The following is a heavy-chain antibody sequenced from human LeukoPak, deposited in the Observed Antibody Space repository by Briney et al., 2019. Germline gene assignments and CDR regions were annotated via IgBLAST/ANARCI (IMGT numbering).Heavy chain of an antibody. Sequence: GGSLRLSCAASEFTFNNHDMHWVRQAPGKGLEWVAAISYDGRNKYYADSVKGRFTISRDNAKNSLYLQMNSLRDEDTAVYYCARVRVGYSFDYWGQGTLVTVSS. CDR3: ARVRVGYSFDY. D-gene: IGHD3-10*01. CDR2: ISYDGRNK. CDR1: EFTFNNHD. V-gene: IGHV3-30*03. J-gene: IGHJ4*02.